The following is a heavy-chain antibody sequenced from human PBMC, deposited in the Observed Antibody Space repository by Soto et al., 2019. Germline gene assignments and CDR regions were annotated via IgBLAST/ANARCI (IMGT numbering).Heavy chain of an antibody. Sequence: SETLSLTCTVSGGSISSYYWSWIRQPAGKGLEWIGRIYTSGSTNYNPSLKSRVTMSVDTSKNQFSLKLSSVTAADTAVYYCARACSSNSCYDVFDYWGQGTLVTVSS. J-gene: IGHJ4*02. CDR1: GGSISSYY. D-gene: IGHD2-2*01. V-gene: IGHV4-4*07. CDR3: ARACSSNSCYDVFDY. CDR2: IYTSGST.